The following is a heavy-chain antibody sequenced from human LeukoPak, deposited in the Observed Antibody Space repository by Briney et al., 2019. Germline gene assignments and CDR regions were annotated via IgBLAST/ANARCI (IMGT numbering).Heavy chain of an antibody. CDR1: GYTFTCYY. Sequence: ASVKVSCKASGYTFTCYYMHWVRQAPGQGLEWMGWINPNSGGTNYAQKFQGRVAMTRDTSISTAYMELSRLRSDDTAVYYCARVNHSGSYGRRFDYWGQGTLVTVSS. J-gene: IGHJ4*02. V-gene: IGHV1-2*02. D-gene: IGHD1-26*01. CDR2: INPNSGGT. CDR3: ARVNHSGSYGRRFDY.